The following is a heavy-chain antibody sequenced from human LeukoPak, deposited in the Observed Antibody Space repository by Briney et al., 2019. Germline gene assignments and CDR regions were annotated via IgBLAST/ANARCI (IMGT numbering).Heavy chain of an antibody. CDR2: ISSNGGST. CDR1: GFTFTDYA. J-gene: IGHJ3*02. CDR3: VKGGVTTPLDAFDI. V-gene: IGHV3-64D*06. D-gene: IGHD3-3*01. Sequence: QTGGSLRLSCAASGFTFTDYAMHWVRQAPGKGLEYVSAISSNGGSTYYADSVKGRFTISRDNSKNTLYLQMSSLRAEDTAVYYCVKGGVTTPLDAFDIWGQGTMVTVSS.